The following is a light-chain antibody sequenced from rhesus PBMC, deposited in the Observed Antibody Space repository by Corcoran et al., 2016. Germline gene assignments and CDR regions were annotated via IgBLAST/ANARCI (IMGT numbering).Light chain of an antibody. CDR2: KAS. J-gene: IGKJ1*01. V-gene: IGKV1-22*01. CDR1: QGISSR. Sequence: DIQMTQSPSSLSASVGDKVTITCRASQGISSRLAWYQQKPGKAPNLLIYKASMLQNGVPSRFSGSGSGTDFTLTLCSLQPEYFATYYCLQYRNGPRTFGQGTKVEVK. CDR3: LQYRNGPRT.